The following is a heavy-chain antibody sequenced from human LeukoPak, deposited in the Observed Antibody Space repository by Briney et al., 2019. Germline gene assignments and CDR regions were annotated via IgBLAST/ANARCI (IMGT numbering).Heavy chain of an antibody. J-gene: IGHJ4*02. V-gene: IGHV4-59*01. CDR3: ARYPNNHDSRFREKGFDY. CDR2: IYYSGST. CDR1: GGSISSYC. Sequence: PSETLSLTCTVSGGSISSYCWSWIRQPPGKGLEWIGYIYYSGSTNYNPSLKGRVTISVDTSKNQFSLKLSSVTAADTAVYYCARYPNNHDSRFREKGFDYWGQGTLVTVSS. D-gene: IGHD3-22*01.